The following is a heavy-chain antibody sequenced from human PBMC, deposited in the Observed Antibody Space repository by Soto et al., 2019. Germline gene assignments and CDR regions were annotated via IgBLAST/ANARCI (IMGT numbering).Heavy chain of an antibody. J-gene: IGHJ4*02. CDR1: GFTFSSYW. V-gene: IGHV3-74*01. Sequence: EVQLVESGGGLVQPGGSRRLSCAASGFTFSSYWMHWVRQAPGKGLVWVSRINSDGSCTSYADSVKGRFTISRDNAKNTLYLQMNSLRAEDTAVYYCAVAVAGPTAIGYWGQGTLVTVSS. D-gene: IGHD6-19*01. CDR2: INSDGSCT. CDR3: AVAVAGPTAIGY.